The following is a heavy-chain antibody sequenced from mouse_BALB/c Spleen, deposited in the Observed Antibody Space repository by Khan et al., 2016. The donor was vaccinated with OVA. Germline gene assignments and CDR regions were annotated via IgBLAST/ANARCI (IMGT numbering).Heavy chain of an antibody. D-gene: IGHD3-1*01. CDR2: INPSNGGT. J-gene: IGHJ3*01. Sequence: QIQLVQSGAELVKPGASVKLSCKASGYTFTSYYMYWVKQRPGQGLEWIGEINPSNGGTNFNEKFKGKATLTVDKSSSTAYMQLSSLTSEDSAVYYCTRGGYGGFAYWGQGTLVTVSA. CDR3: TRGGYGGFAY. V-gene: IGHV1S81*02. CDR1: GYTFTSYY.